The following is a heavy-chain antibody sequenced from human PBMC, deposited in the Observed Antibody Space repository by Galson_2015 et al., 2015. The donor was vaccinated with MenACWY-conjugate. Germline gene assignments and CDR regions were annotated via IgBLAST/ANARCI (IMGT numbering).Heavy chain of an antibody. D-gene: IGHD3-9*01. V-gene: IGHV1-18*01. Sequence: SVKVSCKASGYTFTSYGISWVRQAPGQGLEWVGWISAYNGNTNYAQKLQGRVTMTTDTSTRIAYMELRSLRSDDTAVYYCARGYHLVILRSLSYFDYWGQGTLVTVSS. CDR1: GYTFTSYG. CDR3: ARGYHLVILRSLSYFDY. CDR2: ISAYNGNT. J-gene: IGHJ4*02.